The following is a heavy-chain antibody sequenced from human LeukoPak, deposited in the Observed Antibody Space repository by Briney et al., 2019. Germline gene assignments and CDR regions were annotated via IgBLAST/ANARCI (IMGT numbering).Heavy chain of an antibody. Sequence: SETLSLTCTVSGGSISSYYWSWIRQPAGKGLEWIGRIYTSGSTNYNPSLKSRVTVSVDTSKNQFSLKLSSVTAADTAVYYCARYTMVRGGYNWFDPWGQGTLVTVSS. J-gene: IGHJ5*02. V-gene: IGHV4-4*07. D-gene: IGHD3-10*01. CDR3: ARYTMVRGGYNWFDP. CDR2: IYTSGST. CDR1: GGSISSYY.